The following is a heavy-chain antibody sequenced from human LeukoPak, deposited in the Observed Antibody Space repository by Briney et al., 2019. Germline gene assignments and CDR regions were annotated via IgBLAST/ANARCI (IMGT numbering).Heavy chain of an antibody. CDR2: IYTSGST. CDR3: ARDQMLVIAAANFFDYYYMDV. D-gene: IGHD6-13*01. CDR1: GGSISSGSYS. V-gene: IGHV4-61*02. Sequence: SQTLSLTCIVSGGSISSGSYSWSWIRQPAGKGLEWIGRIYTSGSTNYNPSLKSRVTISVDTSKNQFSLKLSSVTAADTAVYYCARDQMLVIAAANFFDYYYMDVWGKGTTVTVSS. J-gene: IGHJ6*03.